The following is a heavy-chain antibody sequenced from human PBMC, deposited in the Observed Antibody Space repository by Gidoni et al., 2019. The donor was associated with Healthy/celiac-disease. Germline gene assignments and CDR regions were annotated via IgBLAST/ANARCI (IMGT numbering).Heavy chain of an antibody. D-gene: IGHD4-17*01. Sequence: QVQLQESGPGLVKPSQTLSLTCTVSGGSINSNTYYWSWIRQHPGMGLEWIGYIYYSGSTYYNPSLKSRVTISVDTSKNQFSLKLSSVTAADTAVYYCATLTVTQYYFDYWGQGTLVTVS. V-gene: IGHV4-31*03. CDR3: ATLTVTQYYFDY. J-gene: IGHJ4*02. CDR2: IYYSGST. CDR1: GGSINSNTYY.